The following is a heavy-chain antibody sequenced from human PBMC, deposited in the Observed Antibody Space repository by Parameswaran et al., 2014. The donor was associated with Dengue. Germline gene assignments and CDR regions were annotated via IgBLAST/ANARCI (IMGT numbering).Heavy chain of an antibody. Sequence: WVRQAPGQGLEWMGWINSYNGNTNYARKLQGRVTMTTDTSTSTAHMELRNLTSDDTAVYYCVRDDTTGMTHYYYGMDVWGPRDRGHRLL. J-gene: IGHJ6*01. CDR2: INSYNGNT. CDR3: VRDDTTGMTHYYYGMDV. D-gene: IGHD1-1*01. V-gene: IGHV1-18*01.